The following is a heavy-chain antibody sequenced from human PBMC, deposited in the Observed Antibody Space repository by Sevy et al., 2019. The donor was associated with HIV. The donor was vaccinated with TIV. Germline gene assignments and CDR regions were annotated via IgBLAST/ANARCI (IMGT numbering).Heavy chain of an antibody. CDR2: ISYDGSSK. CDR3: AKDFTGFYGMDV. J-gene: IGHJ6*02. Sequence: GGSVRLSCAVSGLSLSNYGMHWVRQAPGKGLEWVAVISYDGSSKYYADSVKGRFTISRDKSKNTLYLQMNILRAEDTAVYYCAKDFTGFYGMDVWGQGTTGTVSS. V-gene: IGHV3-30*18. CDR1: GLSLSNYG. D-gene: IGHD3-9*01.